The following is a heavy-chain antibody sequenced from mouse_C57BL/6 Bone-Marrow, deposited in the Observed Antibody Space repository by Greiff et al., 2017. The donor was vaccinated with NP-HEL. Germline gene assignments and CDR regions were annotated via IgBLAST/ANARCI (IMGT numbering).Heavy chain of an antibody. J-gene: IGHJ4*01. CDR2: IDPENGDT. Sequence: EVQLVESGAELVRPGASVKLSCTASGFNIKDDYMHWVKQRPEQGLEWIGWIDPENGDTEYASKFQGKATITADTSSNTAYLQLSSLTSEDTAVYYCTTYTTVVASPLAMDYWGQGTSVTVSS. CDR3: TTYTTVVASPLAMDY. CDR1: GFNIKDDY. D-gene: IGHD1-1*01. V-gene: IGHV14-4*01.